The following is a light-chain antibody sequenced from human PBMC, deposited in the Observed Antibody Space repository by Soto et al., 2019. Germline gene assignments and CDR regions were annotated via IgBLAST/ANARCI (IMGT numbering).Light chain of an antibody. V-gene: IGLV1-51*01. Sequence: QSVMTQPPSVSAAPGQKVTISGSGSSSNIGGNSVSWYQQLPGTAPKLLIYDDNKRPSGIPDRFSGSKSGTSATLGITGFQTGDEADYYCASWDSSLSAYVFGTGTKLTVL. CDR2: DDN. J-gene: IGLJ1*01. CDR1: SSNIGGNS. CDR3: ASWDSSLSAYV.